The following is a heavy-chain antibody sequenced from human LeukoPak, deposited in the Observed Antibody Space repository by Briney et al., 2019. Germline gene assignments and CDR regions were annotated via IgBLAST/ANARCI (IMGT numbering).Heavy chain of an antibody. Sequence: GSLRLSCAASGFTFSSYGMHWVRQAPGKGLEWIGSIYYSGSTYYNPSLKSRVTISVDTSKNQFSLKLSSVTAADTAVYYCARTGYCSGGSCYLEFDPWGQGTLVTVSS. D-gene: IGHD2-15*01. CDR2: IYYSGST. CDR3: ARTGYCSGGSCYLEFDP. CDR1: GFTFSSYG. J-gene: IGHJ5*02. V-gene: IGHV4-39*01.